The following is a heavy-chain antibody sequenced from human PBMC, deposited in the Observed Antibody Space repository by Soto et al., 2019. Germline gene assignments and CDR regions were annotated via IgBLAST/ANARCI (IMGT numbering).Heavy chain of an antibody. V-gene: IGHV3-23*01. CDR1: GFSFTNFA. CDR3: EKDDFTDRGDDYFDY. D-gene: IGHD2-21*02. CDR2: IGASGDIT. J-gene: IGHJ4*02. Sequence: LRLSCAASGFSFTNFAMSWVRQAPGKGLEWVAGIGASGDITWYADSVKGRLSISRDNSKNTLYLQLNSLRFEDTAVYYCEKDDFTDRGDDYFDYWGPGTLVTVSS.